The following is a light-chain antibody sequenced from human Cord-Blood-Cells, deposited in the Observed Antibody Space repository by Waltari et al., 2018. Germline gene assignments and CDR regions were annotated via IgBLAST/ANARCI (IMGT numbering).Light chain of an antibody. CDR3: SSYTSSSTWV. V-gene: IGLV2-14*01. J-gene: IGLJ3*02. Sequence: QSALTQPASVSGSPGQSITIPCTGTSSDVGGSTYVFWYQQHPGKAPKLMIYDVSKRPSGVSNRFSGSKSGNTASLTISGLQAEDEADYYCSSYTSSSTWVFGGGTKLTVL. CDR1: SSDVGGSTY. CDR2: DVS.